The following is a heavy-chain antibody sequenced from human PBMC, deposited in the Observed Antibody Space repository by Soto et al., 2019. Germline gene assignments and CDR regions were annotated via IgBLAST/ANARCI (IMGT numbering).Heavy chain of an antibody. CDR2: ISYDGSNK. CDR1: GFTFSSYG. CDR3: AKDRGGFASGWEYYDF. D-gene: IGHD6-25*01. J-gene: IGHJ4*02. Sequence: GGSLRLSCAASGFTFSSYGMHWVRQAPGKGLEWVAVISYDGSNKYYADSVKGRFTISRDNSKNTLYLQMNSLRAEDTAVYYCAKDRGGFASGWEYYDFWGQGTQVTVSS. V-gene: IGHV3-30*18.